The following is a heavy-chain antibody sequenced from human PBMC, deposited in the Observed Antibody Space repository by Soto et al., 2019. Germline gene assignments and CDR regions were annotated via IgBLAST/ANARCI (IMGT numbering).Heavy chain of an antibody. Sequence: SETLSLTCAVSSDSISSGNWWSWVRQPPGKGLECIGEINHIGSTNYNPSLKSRITISVDKSKNQFSLRVNSVTPADTAVYYCARSRQTSGWYGVFDFWGKGTLVTVSS. CDR3: ARSRQTSGWYGVFDF. V-gene: IGHV4-4*02. J-gene: IGHJ4*02. CDR2: INHIGST. D-gene: IGHD6-19*01. CDR1: SDSISSGNW.